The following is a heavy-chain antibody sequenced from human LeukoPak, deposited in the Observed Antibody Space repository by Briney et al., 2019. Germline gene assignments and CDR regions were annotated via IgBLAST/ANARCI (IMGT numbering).Heavy chain of an antibody. CDR3: ARSRAFNSGAFDP. Sequence: SETLSLTCTVSGASVSSASYWTWIRQPPGKGVEWIAHIYNGVNTNYNPSLKSRVTISVDTSKNQFSLRLNSVTAADTAVYYCARSRAFNSGAFDPWGQGSPVTVSS. J-gene: IGHJ5*02. V-gene: IGHV4-61*01. D-gene: IGHD1-26*01. CDR1: GASVSSASY. CDR2: IYNGVNT.